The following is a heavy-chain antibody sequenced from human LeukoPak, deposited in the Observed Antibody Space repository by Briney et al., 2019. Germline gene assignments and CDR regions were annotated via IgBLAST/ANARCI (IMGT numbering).Heavy chain of an antibody. V-gene: IGHV1-18*01. CDR1: GYTFTSYG. CDR2: ISAYNGNT. Sequence: ASVKVSCKASGYTFTSYGISWVRQAPGQGLEWMGWISAYNGNTNYAQKLQGRVTMTTDTSTSTVYMELRSLRSDDTAVYYCARDLAPKLPGVSYWYFDLWGRGTLVTVSS. D-gene: IGHD2-21*01. CDR3: ARDLAPKLPGVSYWYFDL. J-gene: IGHJ2*01.